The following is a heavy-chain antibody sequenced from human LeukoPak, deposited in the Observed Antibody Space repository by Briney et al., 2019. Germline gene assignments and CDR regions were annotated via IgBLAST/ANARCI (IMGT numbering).Heavy chain of an antibody. CDR2: IYYSGST. D-gene: IGHD6-13*01. CDR1: GGSISSYY. V-gene: IGHV4-59*01. J-gene: IGHJ6*04. CDR3: ARYHSSSWYYGDYGMDI. Sequence: PSETLSLTCTVSGGSISSYYWSWIRQPPGKRLEWIGYIYYSGSTNYNPSLKSRVTISVDTSKNQFSLKLSSVTAADTAVYYCARYHSSSWYYGDYGMDIWGKGTTVTVSS.